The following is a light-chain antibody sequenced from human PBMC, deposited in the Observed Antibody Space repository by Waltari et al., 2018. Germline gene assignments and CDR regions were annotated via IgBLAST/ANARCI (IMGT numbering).Light chain of an antibody. CDR2: GAS. Sequence: ILLTQSPDTLSLSPGERATLSCWVSQTVGNSLAWYQHKPGQPPRLLIYGASNRATGIPARFSGSGSGTEFTLTINSLEPEDSAVYYCQQRSISCTFGQGTRLEI. V-gene: IGKV3-11*01. CDR1: QTVGNS. J-gene: IGKJ2*02. CDR3: QQRSISCT.